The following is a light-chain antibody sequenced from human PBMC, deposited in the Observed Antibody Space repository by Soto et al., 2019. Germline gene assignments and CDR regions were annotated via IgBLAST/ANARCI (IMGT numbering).Light chain of an antibody. Sequence: DIQMTQSPSSLSASVGDRVSITCRASQAINTWLNWYQQKPGKAPKLLIYAASTLQSGVSSRFSGSGSGTDFTLTISNLQPVEFATYYCQQSFGTATFGGGTKVDI. V-gene: IGKV1-39*01. CDR2: AAS. J-gene: IGKJ4*01. CDR1: QAINTW. CDR3: QQSFGTAT.